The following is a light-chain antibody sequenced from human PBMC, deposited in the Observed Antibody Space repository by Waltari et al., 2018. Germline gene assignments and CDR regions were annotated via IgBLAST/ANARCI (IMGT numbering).Light chain of an antibody. J-gene: IGKJ4*01. CDR3: QQSYSTSAGP. V-gene: IGKV1-39*01. Sequence: DIQMTQSPSSLSASVGDRVTITCRASQSISSYLNWYQQKPGKAPKLLIYAASSLQSGVPSRFSGSGSGTDFTLTISSLQPEDFATYYCQQSYSTSAGPFGGGTKMEIK. CDR2: AAS. CDR1: QSISSY.